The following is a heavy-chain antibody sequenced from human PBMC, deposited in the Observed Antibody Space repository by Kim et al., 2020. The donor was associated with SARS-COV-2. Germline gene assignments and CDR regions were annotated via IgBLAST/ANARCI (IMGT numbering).Heavy chain of an antibody. Sequence: SETLYLTCAVYGGSFSGYYWSWIRQPPGKGLEWIGEINHSGSTNYNPSLKSRVTISVDTSKNQFSLKLSSVTAADTAVYYCARTWLHIVVVTARRGFNSVWFDPWGQGTLVTVSS. CDR1: GGSFSGYY. D-gene: IGHD2-21*02. V-gene: IGHV4-34*01. CDR3: ARTWLHIVVVTARRGFNSVWFDP. J-gene: IGHJ5*02. CDR2: INHSGST.